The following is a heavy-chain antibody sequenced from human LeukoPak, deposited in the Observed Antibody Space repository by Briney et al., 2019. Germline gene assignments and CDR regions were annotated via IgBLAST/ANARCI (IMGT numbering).Heavy chain of an antibody. J-gene: IGHJ4*02. Sequence: GGSLRLSCAASGFTFSTYNMNWVRQAPGKGLWWVSSISIISSYIYYADSVKGRFTISGDNAKNSLYLQMNSLRAEDTAVYYCARAEAAGGAFDYWGQGTLVTVSS. CDR3: ARAEAAGGAFDY. CDR2: ISIISSYI. CDR1: GFTFSTYN. V-gene: IGHV3-21*01. D-gene: IGHD6-13*01.